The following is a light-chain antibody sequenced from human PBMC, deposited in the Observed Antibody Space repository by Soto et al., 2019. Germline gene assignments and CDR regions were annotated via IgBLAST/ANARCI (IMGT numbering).Light chain of an antibody. CDR3: QQFHSLSPT. CDR2: KAS. V-gene: IGKV1-5*03. J-gene: IGKJ1*01. Sequence: DIQMTQSPSTLSASVGDRVTITCRASQSISSWLAWYQQKPGKAPKLLIYKASSLESGVPSRFSGSGSGTEFTLTISSLQPDDFATYYCQQFHSLSPTFGQGNKVEIK. CDR1: QSISSW.